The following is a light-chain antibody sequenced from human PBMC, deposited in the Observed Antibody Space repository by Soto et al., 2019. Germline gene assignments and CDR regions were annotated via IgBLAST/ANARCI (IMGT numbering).Light chain of an antibody. J-gene: IGKJ1*01. Sequence: EMVMTQSPATLSVSLGERATLSCRASQSVSTKLVWYQQKPGQAPRLLIYGASTSATGIPARFSGSGSGTEFSLTISSLPSEDFEVYYGQQHDQGWTFGQGTKVEIK. CDR3: QQHDQGWT. CDR2: GAS. V-gene: IGKV3-15*01. CDR1: QSVSTK.